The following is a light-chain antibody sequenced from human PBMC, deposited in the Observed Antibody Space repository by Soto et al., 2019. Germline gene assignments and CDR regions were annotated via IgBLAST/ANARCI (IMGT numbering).Light chain of an antibody. CDR3: QQNYNTPLT. J-gene: IGKJ3*01. CDR2: AAS. V-gene: IGKV1-39*01. CDR1: QSISNF. Sequence: DIQVTQSPSSLSASVGDRVTITCRASQSISNFLNWYQQKPGKAPKLLIYAASSLQSGVPSRFSGSGSGTDFTLTISSLQPEDFATYYCQQNYNTPLTFGPGTKVDFK.